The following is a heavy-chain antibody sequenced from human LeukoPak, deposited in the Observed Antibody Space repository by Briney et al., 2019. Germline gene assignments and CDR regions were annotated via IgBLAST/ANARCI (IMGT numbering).Heavy chain of an antibody. V-gene: IGHV4-4*07. J-gene: IGHJ3*02. D-gene: IGHD6-19*01. CDR3: ARDLGSGWYDM. CDR2: INPGGST. Sequence: SETLSLTCTVSGGSISSYYWSWIRQPAGKGLEWIGRINPGGSTNYNPSLKSRVTVSVDTSKNQFSLKLSSVTAADTAVYYCARDLGSGWYDMWGQGTLVTVSS. CDR1: GGSISSYY.